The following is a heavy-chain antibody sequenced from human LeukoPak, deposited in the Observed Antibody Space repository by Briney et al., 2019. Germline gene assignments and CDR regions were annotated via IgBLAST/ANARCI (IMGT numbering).Heavy chain of an antibody. V-gene: IGHV3-7*04. D-gene: IGHD1-26*01. J-gene: IGHJ4*02. CDR3: ARDSGSYYGSGYFDC. CDR1: GFTFSNYW. Sequence: GGLLRFSCAASGFTFSNYWMSWVRQAPGKGLEWVANIKQDASEKYYVDSVKGRFTISRDNAKKSLYLQMNSLRAEDRAVYYCARDSGSYYGSGYFDCWGQGTLVTVFS. CDR2: IKQDASEK.